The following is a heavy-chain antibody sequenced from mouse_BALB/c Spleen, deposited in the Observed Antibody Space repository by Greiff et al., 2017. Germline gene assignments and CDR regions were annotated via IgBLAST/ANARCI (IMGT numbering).Heavy chain of an antibody. CDR2: ISSGSSTI. Sequence: DVMLVESGGGLVQPGGSRKLSCAASGFTFSSFGMHWVRQAPEKGLEWVAYISSGSSTIYYADTVKGRFTISRDNPKNTLFLQMTSLRSEDKAMYYCAKLGSYFDYWGQGTTLTVSS. J-gene: IGHJ2*01. D-gene: IGHD4-1*01. CDR3: AKLGSYFDY. CDR1: GFTFSSFG. V-gene: IGHV5-17*02.